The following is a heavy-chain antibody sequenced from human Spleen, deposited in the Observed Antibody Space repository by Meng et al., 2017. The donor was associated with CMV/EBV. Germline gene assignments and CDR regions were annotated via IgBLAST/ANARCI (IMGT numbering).Heavy chain of an antibody. CDR3: ARDRGGSHFPDMDV. V-gene: IGHV1-69*16. Sequence: SVKVSCKASGVFESYTINWVRQAPGQGLQWMGRIFPFIGITHYSQKFQGRVTITTAASTSTAYMELSRLTSDDAAVYFCARDRGGSHFPDMDVWGQGTTVTVSS. D-gene: IGHD1-26*01. J-gene: IGHJ6*02. CDR2: IFPFIGIT. CDR1: GVFESYT.